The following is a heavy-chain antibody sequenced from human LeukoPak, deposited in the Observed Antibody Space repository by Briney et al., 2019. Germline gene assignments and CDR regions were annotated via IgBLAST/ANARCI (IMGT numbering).Heavy chain of an antibody. J-gene: IGHJ4*02. CDR3: ARGQYYYDSSGYQLFDY. D-gene: IGHD3-22*01. V-gene: IGHV5-51*01. CDR2: IYPGDSDT. Sequence: GESLKISCKGSGYSFTSYWIGWARQMPGKGLEWMGIIYPGDSDTRYSPSFQGQVTISADKSISTAYLQWSSLKASDTAMYYCARGQYYYDSSGYQLFDYWGQGTLVTVSS. CDR1: GYSFTSYW.